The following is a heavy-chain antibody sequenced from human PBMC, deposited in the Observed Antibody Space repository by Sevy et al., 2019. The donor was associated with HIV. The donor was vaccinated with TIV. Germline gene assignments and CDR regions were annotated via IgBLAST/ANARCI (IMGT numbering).Heavy chain of an antibody. Sequence: GGSLRLSCAASGFSLTTSDMHWVRQAPGKGLEWVAYVRNDGSNKYYADSVRDRFTISRDSPKNTLYLQMNSLTDEDTAIYYCARGRKTTEEWLEELDYYYGLDVWGQGTTVTVSS. V-gene: IGHV3-30*02. CDR2: VRNDGSNK. CDR3: ARGRKTTEEWLEELDYYYGLDV. CDR1: GFSLTTSD. D-gene: IGHD2-8*01. J-gene: IGHJ6*02.